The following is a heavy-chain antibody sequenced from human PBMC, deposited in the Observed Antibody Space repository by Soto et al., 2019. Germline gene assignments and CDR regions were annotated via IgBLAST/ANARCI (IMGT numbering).Heavy chain of an antibody. D-gene: IGHD3-9*01. CDR3: ATQPSISTGYSVQYDY. CDR1: GGSISSSSYY. CDR2: IYYSGST. Sequence: QLQLQESGPGLVKPSETLSLTCTVSGGSISSSSYYWGWIRQPPGKGLEWIGSIYYSGSTYYNTSHKSRDTISVDSFKNQFSLKLSSVTAADTAVYSCATQPSISTGYSVQYDYGGQCTPLTVAS. V-gene: IGHV4-39*01. J-gene: IGHJ4*02.